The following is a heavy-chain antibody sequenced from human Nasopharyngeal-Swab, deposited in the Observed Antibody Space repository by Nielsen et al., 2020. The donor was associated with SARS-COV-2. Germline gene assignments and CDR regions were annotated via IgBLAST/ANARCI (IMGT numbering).Heavy chain of an antibody. J-gene: IGHJ6*02. D-gene: IGHD3-9*01. CDR3: AKEAGYYDILTGYYLSLGYGMDA. Sequence: GESLKISCAASGFTFSSYGMHWVRQAPGKGLEWVAVISYDGSNKYYADSVKGRFTISRDNSKNTLYLQMNSLRAEDTAVYYCAKEAGYYDILTGYYLSLGYGMDAWGQGTTVTVSS. V-gene: IGHV3-30*18. CDR2: ISYDGSNK. CDR1: GFTFSSYG.